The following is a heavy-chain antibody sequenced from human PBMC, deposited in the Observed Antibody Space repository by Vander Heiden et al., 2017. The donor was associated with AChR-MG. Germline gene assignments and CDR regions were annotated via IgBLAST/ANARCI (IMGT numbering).Heavy chain of an antibody. CDR3: ARFHIVVVPAAKGNWFDP. D-gene: IGHD2-2*01. CDR2: INHSGST. Sequence: QVQLQQWGAGLLKPSETLSLTCAVYGGSFSGYYWSWIRQPPRKGLEWIGEINHSGSTNYNPSLKSRVTISVDTSKNQCSLKLSSVTAADTAVYYCARFHIVVVPAAKGNWFDPWGQGTLVTVSS. J-gene: IGHJ5*02. CDR1: GGSFSGYY. V-gene: IGHV4-34*01.